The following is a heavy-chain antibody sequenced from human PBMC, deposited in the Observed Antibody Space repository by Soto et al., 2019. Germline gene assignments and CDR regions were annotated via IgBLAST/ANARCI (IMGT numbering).Heavy chain of an antibody. V-gene: IGHV1-2*04. CDR3: ARGYCSSTSCYMEEYGMDV. CDR2: INPNSGGT. J-gene: IGHJ6*02. Sequence: GASVKVSCKASGYTFTGYYMHWVRQAPGQGLEWMGWINPNSGGTNYAQKFQGWVTMTRDTSISTAYMQLSRLRSDDTAVYYCARGYCSSTSCYMEEYGMDVWGQGTTVTVSS. D-gene: IGHD2-2*02. CDR1: GYTFTGYY.